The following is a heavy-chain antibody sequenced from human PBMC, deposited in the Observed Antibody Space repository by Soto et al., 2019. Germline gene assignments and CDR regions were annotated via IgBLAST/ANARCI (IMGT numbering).Heavy chain of an antibody. CDR2: ISSSGSTI. CDR3: AREQLARLIYYYYYGMDV. V-gene: IGHV3-11*01. CDR1: GFTFSDYY. Sequence: PGGSLRLSCAASGFTFSDYYMSWIRQAPGKGLEWVSYISSSGSTIYYADSVKGRFTISRDNAKNSLYLQMNSLRAEDTAVYYCAREQLARLIYYYYYGMDVWGQGTTVTVSS. J-gene: IGHJ6*02. D-gene: IGHD6-6*01.